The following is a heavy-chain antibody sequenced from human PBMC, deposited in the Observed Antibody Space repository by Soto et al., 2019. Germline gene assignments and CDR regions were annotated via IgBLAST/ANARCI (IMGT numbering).Heavy chain of an antibody. Sequence: ASVKVSCKASGYTFTSYYMHWVRQAPGQGLEWMGIINPSGGSTSYAQKFQGRVTMTRDTSTSTVYMELSSLRSEDTAVYYCARGGWERLITKRNAFDIWGQGTMVTVSS. CDR1: GYTFTSYY. J-gene: IGHJ3*02. D-gene: IGHD1-26*01. V-gene: IGHV1-46*01. CDR2: INPSGGST. CDR3: ARGGWERLITKRNAFDI.